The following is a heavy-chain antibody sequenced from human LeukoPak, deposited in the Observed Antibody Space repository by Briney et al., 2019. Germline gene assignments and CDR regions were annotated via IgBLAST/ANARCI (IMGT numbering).Heavy chain of an antibody. CDR3: ARGDAIAVAGDLFDY. CDR1: GGSISSYY. D-gene: IGHD6-19*01. CDR2: IYYSGST. Sequence: SETLSLTCTVSGGSISSYYWSWIRQPPGKGLEWIGYIYYSGSTNYNPSLKSRVTISVDTSKNQFSLKLSSVTAADTAVYYCARGDAIAVAGDLFDYWGQGTLVTVSS. J-gene: IGHJ4*02. V-gene: IGHV4-59*12.